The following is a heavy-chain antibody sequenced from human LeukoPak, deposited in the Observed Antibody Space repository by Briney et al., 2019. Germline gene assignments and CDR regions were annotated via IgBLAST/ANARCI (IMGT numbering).Heavy chain of an antibody. CDR1: GFTFSDSW. CDR3: ATYTHWVAGDV. J-gene: IGHJ6*02. Sequence: GGSLRLSCAASGFTFSDSWMSWVRQAPGKGLEWVANMNQDGSEKDYVDSVKGRFTISRDNARNSLYLQMGSLRAEDTAAYYCATYTHWVAGDVWGQGTTVPSP. CDR2: MNQDGSEK. V-gene: IGHV3-7*01. D-gene: IGHD3-16*01.